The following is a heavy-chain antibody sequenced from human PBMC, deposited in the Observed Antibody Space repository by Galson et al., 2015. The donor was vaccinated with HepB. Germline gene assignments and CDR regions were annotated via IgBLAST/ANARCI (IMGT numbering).Heavy chain of an antibody. CDR3: ASLPLEADHYYGSGGP. V-gene: IGHV1-69*13. D-gene: IGHD3-10*01. Sequence: SVKVSCKASGYTFTSYGISWVRQAPGQGLVWMGGIIPIFGTANYAQKFQGRVTITADESTSTAYMELSSLRSEDTAVYYCASLPLEADHYYGSGGPWGQGTLVTVSS. CDR2: IIPIFGTA. J-gene: IGHJ5*02. CDR1: GYTFTSYG.